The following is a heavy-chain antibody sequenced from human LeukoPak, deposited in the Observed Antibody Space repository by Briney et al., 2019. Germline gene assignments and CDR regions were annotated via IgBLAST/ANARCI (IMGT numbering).Heavy chain of an antibody. V-gene: IGHV1-18*01. D-gene: IGHD6-19*01. Sequence: GASVKVSCKASGGTFSSYAISWVRQAPGQGLEWMGWISAYNGNTNYAQKLQGRVTMTTDTSTSTAYMELRSLRSDDTAVYYCARGAVAGNNWFDPWGQGTLVTVSS. CDR1: GGTFSSYA. J-gene: IGHJ5*02. CDR3: ARGAVAGNNWFDP. CDR2: ISAYNGNT.